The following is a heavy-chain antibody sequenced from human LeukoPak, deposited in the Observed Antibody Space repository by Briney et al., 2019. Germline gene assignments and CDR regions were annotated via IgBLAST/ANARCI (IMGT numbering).Heavy chain of an antibody. D-gene: IGHD4-17*01. CDR1: GFTFSSYA. CDR3: ARGHTAVTRHFDF. J-gene: IGHJ4*02. CDR2: ISGSGGST. V-gene: IGHV3-23*01. Sequence: GGSLRLSCAASGFTFSSYAMSWVRQAPGKGLEWVSAISGSGGSTYYADSVKGRFTISRDDAKNLLYLDMNSLRAEDTAVYYCARGHTAVTRHFDFWGQGTLVTVSS.